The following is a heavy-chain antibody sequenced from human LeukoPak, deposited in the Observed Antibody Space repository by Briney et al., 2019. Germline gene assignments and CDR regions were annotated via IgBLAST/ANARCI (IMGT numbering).Heavy chain of an antibody. CDR3: ARKGYYASSGYLGYSQH. V-gene: IGHV3-21*01. J-gene: IGHJ1*01. D-gene: IGHD3-22*01. Sequence: GESLKISCAASGFSFNTYSMNRVRQAPGKGLEWVSYISSGSTYIYYADSVKGRFTIPRDNGKNSLYLQMNSLRAEDTAVYYCARKGYYASSGYLGYSQHWGQGTLVTVSS. CDR2: ISSGSTYI. CDR1: GFSFNTYS.